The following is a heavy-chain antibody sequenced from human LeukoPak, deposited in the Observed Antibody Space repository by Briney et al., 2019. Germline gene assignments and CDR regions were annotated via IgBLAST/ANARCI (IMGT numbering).Heavy chain of an antibody. CDR2: IIPSSSTV. D-gene: IGHD5-12*01. J-gene: IGHJ2*01. Sequence: PGQSLSLACAASRLTFSSYSMNWLRQPPRKGLEWVSYIIPSSSTVYYADSVRGRFSISRDNAKNSLYLEMNSLRDEDTAVYYCARDSATIGVYWYFDLWGRGTLVIVSS. CDR1: RLTFSSYS. V-gene: IGHV3-48*02. CDR3: ARDSATIGVYWYFDL.